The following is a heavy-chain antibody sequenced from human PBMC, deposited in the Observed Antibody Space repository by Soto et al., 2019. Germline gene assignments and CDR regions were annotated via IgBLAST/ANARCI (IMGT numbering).Heavy chain of an antibody. CDR3: VKGMNYYYYYMDV. Sequence: EVQLLESGGGFVPPGGSLRLSCAASGFIFSDYAMTWVRQAPGKGLEWVSAISGSGGKTYYAGSVKGRFTNSRDSSQNMMFLQMSGLRAEDTAIYYCVKGMNYYYYYMDVWGNGTTVTVSS. CDR1: GFIFSDYA. J-gene: IGHJ6*03. V-gene: IGHV3-23*01. CDR2: ISGSGGKT.